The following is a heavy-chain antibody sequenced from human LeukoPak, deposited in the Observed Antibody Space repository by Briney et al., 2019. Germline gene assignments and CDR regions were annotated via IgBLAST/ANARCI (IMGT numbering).Heavy chain of an antibody. CDR2: IIPIFGTA. Sequence: GASVEVSCKASGGTFSSCAISWVRQAPGQGLEWMGGIIPIFGTANYAQKFQGRVTMTRNTSISTAYMELSSLRSEDTAVYYCARGYYMDVWGKGTTVTISS. CDR1: GGTFSSCA. CDR3: ARGYYMDV. J-gene: IGHJ6*03. V-gene: IGHV1-69*05.